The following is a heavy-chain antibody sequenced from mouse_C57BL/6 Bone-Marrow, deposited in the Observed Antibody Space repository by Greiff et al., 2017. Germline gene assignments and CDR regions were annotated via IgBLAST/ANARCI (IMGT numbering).Heavy chain of an antibody. CDR2: INYDGSST. CDR1: GFTFSDYY. V-gene: IGHV5-16*01. D-gene: IGHD2-2*01. CDR3: ARGGGYENYFDY. J-gene: IGHJ2*01. Sequence: EVNLVESEGGLVQPGSSMKLSCTASGFTFSDYYMAWVRQVPEKGLEWVANINYDGSSTYYLDSLKSRFIISRDNAKNILYLQMSSLKSEDTATYYCARGGGYENYFDYWGQGTTLTVSS.